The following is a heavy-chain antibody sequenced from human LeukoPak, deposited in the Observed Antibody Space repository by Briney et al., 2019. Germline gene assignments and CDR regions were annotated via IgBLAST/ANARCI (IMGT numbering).Heavy chain of an antibody. V-gene: IGHV1-8*01. CDR1: GYTFSSYD. J-gene: IGHJ4*02. CDR2: MNPNSGNA. CDR3: ARGVRARGYYFDY. Sequence: ASVKVSCKASGYTFSSYDINWVRQAPGQRLEWTGWMNPNSGNAGYAQKFQRRVTMTRNTYISTIYMELTSLRSDDTAVYYCARGVRARGYYFDYWGQGTLVTVSS.